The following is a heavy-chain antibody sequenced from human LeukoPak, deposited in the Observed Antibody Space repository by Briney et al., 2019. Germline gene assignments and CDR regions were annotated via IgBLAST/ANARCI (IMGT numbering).Heavy chain of an antibody. D-gene: IGHD6-13*01. CDR1: GFTFNNAW. CDR3: ILAAAGPAY. J-gene: IGHJ4*02. V-gene: IGHV3-15*01. CDR2: IRGKTDGETT. Sequence: PGGSLRLSCAASGFTFNNAWMTWVRQAPGKGLEWVGRIRGKTDGETTDYAAPVHGRFTISRDDSKDTLYLQMNSLKTEDTAVYYCILAAAGPAYWGQGTLVTVSS.